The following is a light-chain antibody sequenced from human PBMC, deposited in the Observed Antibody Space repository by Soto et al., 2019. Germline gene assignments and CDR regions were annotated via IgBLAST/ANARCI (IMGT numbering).Light chain of an antibody. CDR2: DAS. CDR3: QQYNSYPWT. CDR1: QSISSW. Sequence: DIQMTQSPSTLSASVGDRVTITCRARQSISSWLAWYQQKPGKAPKLLIYDASSLESGVPLRFSGSGSGTEFTLTISSLQPDDFATYYCQQYNSYPWTFGQGTKVEIK. J-gene: IGKJ1*01. V-gene: IGKV1-5*01.